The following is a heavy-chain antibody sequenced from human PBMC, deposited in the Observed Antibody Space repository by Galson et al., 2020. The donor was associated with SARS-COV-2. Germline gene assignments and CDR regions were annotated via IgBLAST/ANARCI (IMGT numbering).Heavy chain of an antibody. CDR2: IYDGGNT. J-gene: IGHJ4*02. CDR1: GFNVINNH. Sequence: GESLKISCAASGFNVINNHVKWVHQAPGKGLECVSVIYDGGNTYYADSVKGRFTISRDNSKNTVYLQMNSLTAEDTAVYYCAGYGGYSRWGQGTLVTVSS. D-gene: IGHD3-22*01. V-gene: IGHV3-66*01. CDR3: AGYGGYSR.